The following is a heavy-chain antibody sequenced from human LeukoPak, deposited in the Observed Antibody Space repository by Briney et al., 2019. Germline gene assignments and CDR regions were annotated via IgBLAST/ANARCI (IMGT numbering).Heavy chain of an antibody. D-gene: IGHD1-26*01. J-gene: IGHJ4*02. Sequence: ASVKVSCKASGYTFTGYYMHWVRQAPGQGLGWMGWINPNSGGTNYAQKFQGRVTMTRDTSISTAYMELSRLRSDDTAVYYCASPGARRSGSYLGAFDYWGQGTLVTVSS. CDR3: ASPGARRSGSYLGAFDY. CDR2: INPNSGGT. V-gene: IGHV1-2*02. CDR1: GYTFTGYY.